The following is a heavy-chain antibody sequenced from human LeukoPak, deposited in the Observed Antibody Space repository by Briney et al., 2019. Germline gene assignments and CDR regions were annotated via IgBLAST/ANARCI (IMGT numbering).Heavy chain of an antibody. CDR2: IRGRANNYAP. Sequence: GGSLSLSCAASGFTFSTSSMHWVRQASGKGLEWVGRIRGRANNYAPAYAASGKGRFTISRDDSKNTAYMHMNSLKTEATDVYYCIRWGDGYSYYLDTWGKRTLVTASS. D-gene: IGHD5-24*01. CDR1: GFTFSTSS. J-gene: IGHJ4*02. V-gene: IGHV3-73*01. CDR3: IRWGDGYSYYLDT.